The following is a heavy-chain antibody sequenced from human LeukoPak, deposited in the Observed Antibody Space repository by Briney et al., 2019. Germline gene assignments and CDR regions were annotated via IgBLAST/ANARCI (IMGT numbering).Heavy chain of an antibody. D-gene: IGHD6-25*01. CDR2: MNPNSGDR. CDR1: GYTFTNYH. CDR3: ARTTSFTASGYDY. V-gene: IGHV1-8*03. J-gene: IGHJ4*02. Sequence: ASVKVSCKASGYTFTNYHINWVRQATGQGLEWMGWMNPNSGDRGYAQRFQGRVTISGDTSKSTSYMELGSLRSDDTAVYFCARTTSFTASGYDYWGQGTLVTVSS.